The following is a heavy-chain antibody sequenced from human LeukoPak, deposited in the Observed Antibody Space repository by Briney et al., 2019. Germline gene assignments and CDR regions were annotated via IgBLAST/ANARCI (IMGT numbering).Heavy chain of an antibody. D-gene: IGHD3-3*01. CDR1: GASISNSAYY. V-gene: IGHV4-39*01. J-gene: IGHJ5*02. CDR3: ARLFFVIDT. Sequence: SETLSLSCTVSGASISNSAYYWLWIRQPPGEGLECIGNVHYSGSTFYNPSLKSRVNISVDTSKNQFSLQLSSVTAADTAVYYCARLFFVIDTWGQGTLVTVSS. CDR2: VHYSGST.